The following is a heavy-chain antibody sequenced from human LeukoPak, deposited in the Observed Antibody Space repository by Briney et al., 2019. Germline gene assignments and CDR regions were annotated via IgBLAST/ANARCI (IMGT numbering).Heavy chain of an antibody. D-gene: IGHD5-18*01. CDR1: GYTFSSYG. J-gene: IGHJ3*01. V-gene: IGHV1-18*01. CDR3: ARWYGYHDASGRSDV. Sequence: ASVKVSCKASGYTFSSYGITWVRKAPGQGLEWMGWISGENGDTNYAQKFQGRVTMTADTSTNTVDMELRILRSEDTALYYCARWYGYHDASGRSDVWGQGTMVTVSS. CDR2: ISGENGDT.